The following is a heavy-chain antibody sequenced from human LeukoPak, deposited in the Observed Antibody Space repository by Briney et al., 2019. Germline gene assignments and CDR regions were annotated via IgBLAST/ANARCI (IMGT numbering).Heavy chain of an antibody. Sequence: SETLSLTCAVYGGSFSGYYWSWIRQPPGKGLEWIGEINHSGSTNYNPSLKSRVTISVDTSKNQFSLKLSSVTAADTAVYYCARGRLIAVAVFFMAFDIWGQGTMVTVSS. D-gene: IGHD6-19*01. J-gene: IGHJ3*02. V-gene: IGHV4-34*01. CDR2: INHSGST. CDR1: GGSFSGYY. CDR3: ARGRLIAVAVFFMAFDI.